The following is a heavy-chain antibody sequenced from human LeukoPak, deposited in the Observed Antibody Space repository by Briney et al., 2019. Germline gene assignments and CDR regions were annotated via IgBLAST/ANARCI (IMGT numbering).Heavy chain of an antibody. CDR3: ARDQLDQYYFDY. D-gene: IGHD6-6*01. J-gene: IGHJ4*02. Sequence: PGGSLRLSCAASGFTFSSYAMHWVRQAPGKGLEWVAVISYDGSNKYYADSVKGRFTISRDNSKNTLYLQMNSLRAEDTAVYYCARDQLDQYYFDYWGQRTLVTVSS. CDR1: GFTFSSYA. V-gene: IGHV3-30*01. CDR2: ISYDGSNK.